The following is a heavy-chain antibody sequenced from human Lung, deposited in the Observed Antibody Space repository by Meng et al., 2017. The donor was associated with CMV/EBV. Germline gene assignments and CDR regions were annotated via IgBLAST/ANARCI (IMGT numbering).Heavy chain of an antibody. CDR3: ARGGYKLLVYYYYYGMDV. Sequence: SXXVSXKASGGTFSSYAISRVRQAPGQGLEWMGGIIPIFGTENYAQKFQGRVTITTDESTSTAYMELSSLRSEETAVYNCARGGYKLLVYYYYYGMDVWXQGNXVNGAS. CDR1: GGTFSSYA. J-gene: IGHJ6*01. D-gene: IGHD2-2*01. CDR2: IIPIFGTE. V-gene: IGHV1-69*05.